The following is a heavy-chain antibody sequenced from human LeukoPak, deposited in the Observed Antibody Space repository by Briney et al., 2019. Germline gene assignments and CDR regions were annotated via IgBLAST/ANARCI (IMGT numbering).Heavy chain of an antibody. CDR1: GFTFSSYA. CDR3: TKASDSLGYCSSGTCRRWFDH. J-gene: IGHJ5*02. CDR2: ISGSGGST. D-gene: IGHD2-15*01. Sequence: PGGSLRLSCAASGFTFSSYAMSWVRQAPGKGLEWVSAISGSGGSTYYADSVKGRFTISRDNSKNTLYLQMNSLRAEDTAIYYCTKASDSLGYCSSGTCRRWFDHWGQGTLVTVSS. V-gene: IGHV3-23*01.